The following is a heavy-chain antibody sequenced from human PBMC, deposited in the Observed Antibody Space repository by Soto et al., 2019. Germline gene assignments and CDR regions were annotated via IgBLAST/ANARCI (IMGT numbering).Heavy chain of an antibody. J-gene: IGHJ4*02. CDR2: ISAYNGNT. D-gene: IGHD2-21*02. CDR3: ARSIVVVTALDY. V-gene: IGHV1-18*01. CDR1: GYTFNRYA. Sequence: ASVKVSCKASGYTFNRYAISWVRQAPGQGLEWMGWISAYNGNTNYSQKFQGRVTITRDTSASTAYMELSSLRSEDTAVYYCARSIVVVTALDYWGQGTLVTVSS.